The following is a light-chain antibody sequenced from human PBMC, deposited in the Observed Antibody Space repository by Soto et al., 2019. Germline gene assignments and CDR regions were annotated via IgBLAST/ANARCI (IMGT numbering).Light chain of an antibody. CDR1: SSDVGGYNY. CDR3: SSYTSSSTRV. CDR2: DVS. Sequence: SALTQPASVSGSPGQSITISCTGTSSDVGGYNYVSWYQQHPGKAPKLMIYDVSNRPSVVSNRFSGSKSGNTASLTISGLQAEDEADYYCSSYTSSSTRVFGGGTKLTVL. J-gene: IGLJ2*01. V-gene: IGLV2-14*01.